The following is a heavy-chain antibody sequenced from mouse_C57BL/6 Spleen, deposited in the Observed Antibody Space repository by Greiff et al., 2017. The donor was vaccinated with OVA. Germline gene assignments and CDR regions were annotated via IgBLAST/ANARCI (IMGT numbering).Heavy chain of an antibody. CDR3: ARDHLRWYAMDY. D-gene: IGHD1-1*01. V-gene: IGHV5-4*01. J-gene: IGHJ4*01. CDR1: GFTFSSYA. CDR2: ISDGGSYT. Sequence: VVESGGGLVKPGGSLKLSCAASGFTFSSYAMSWVRQTPEKRLEWVATISDGGSYTYYPDNVKGRFTISRDNAKNNLYLQMSHLKSEDTAMYYCARDHLRWYAMDYWGQGTSVTVSS.